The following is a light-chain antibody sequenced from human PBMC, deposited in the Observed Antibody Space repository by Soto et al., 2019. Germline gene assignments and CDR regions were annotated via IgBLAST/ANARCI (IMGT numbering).Light chain of an antibody. CDR1: QAIDRW. J-gene: IGKJ1*01. V-gene: IGKV1-12*01. CDR3: QQSYSTPPWT. Sequence: DIQMTQSPSSVSASVGDRVTITCRASQAIDRWLSWYQQKPGKTPKLLISAASILQTGVPSRFSGSGSGTEFTLTISSLQSEDFAVYYCQQSYSTPPWTFGQGTKVDIK. CDR2: AAS.